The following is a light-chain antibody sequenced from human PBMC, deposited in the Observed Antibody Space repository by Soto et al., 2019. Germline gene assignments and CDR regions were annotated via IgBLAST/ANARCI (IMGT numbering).Light chain of an antibody. CDR2: DAS. Sequence: IQLTRSPSSLSASVGDRVTITCRASQGISSYLGWYQQKPGKAPNLLIYDASTLHSGVPSRFSGGGSGTDFTLTISSLQPEDFATYYCQQVNVYPSTFGGGAKVDIK. J-gene: IGKJ4*01. CDR1: QGISSY. CDR3: QQVNVYPST. V-gene: IGKV1-9*01.